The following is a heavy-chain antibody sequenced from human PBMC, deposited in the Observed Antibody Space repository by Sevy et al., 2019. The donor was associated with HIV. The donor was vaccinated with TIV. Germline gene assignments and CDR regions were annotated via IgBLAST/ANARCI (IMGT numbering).Heavy chain of an antibody. D-gene: IGHD3-9*01. CDR2: ISYHGRDK. J-gene: IGHJ6*02. V-gene: IGHV3-30*03. CDR3: ATNFTGDNGMDV. Sequence: GGSLRLSCVVSGIIFTSSGMHWVRQAPGKGLEWVAVISYHGRDKLYADSVKGRFTISRDNSKNILYLQMNGLRIEDTAVYYCATNFTGDNGMDVWGQGTMVTVSS. CDR1: GIIFTSSG.